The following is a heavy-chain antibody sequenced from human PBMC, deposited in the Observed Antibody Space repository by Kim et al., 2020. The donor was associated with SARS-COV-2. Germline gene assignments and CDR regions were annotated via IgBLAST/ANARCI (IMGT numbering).Heavy chain of an antibody. CDR3: AKDRRAVTHGTSFYAHCFAS. J-gene: IGHJ4*02. D-gene: IGHD6-19*01. CDR1: GFTFGSHA. CDR2: MSGSGAAT. V-gene: IGHV3-23*01. Sequence: GGSLRLSCSASGFTFGSHAMSWVRQAPGKGLEWVSGMSGSGAATMYADSVKGRFTVSRDNSQNTVILHMNNLRVEDTAVYYCAKDRRAVTHGTSFYAHCFASWGRGTLVTVSS.